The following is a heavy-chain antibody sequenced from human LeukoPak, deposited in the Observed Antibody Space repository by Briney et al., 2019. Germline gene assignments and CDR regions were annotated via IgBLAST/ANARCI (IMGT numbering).Heavy chain of an antibody. J-gene: IGHJ6*02. CDR2: IIPIFDTA. Sequence: ASVKVSCKASGGTFSSYAISWVRQAPGQGLEWMGGIIPIFDTANYAQKFQGRVTITADESTSTAYMELSSLRSEDTAVYYCARVPLTRQGYNYDYYSYYGRDVWGQGPTVTVSS. D-gene: IGHD5-24*01. CDR1: GGTFSSYA. CDR3: ARVPLTRQGYNYDYYSYYGRDV. V-gene: IGHV1-69*13.